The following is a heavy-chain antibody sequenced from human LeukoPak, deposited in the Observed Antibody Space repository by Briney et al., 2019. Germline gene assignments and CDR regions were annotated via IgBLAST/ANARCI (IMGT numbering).Heavy chain of an antibody. Sequence: SGGSLRLSCAASGFTFSSYAMSWGRQGPGKGLERVSAISGSVGGTYYADSVRGRVTLSRDNSKNTPYLQMKRLRAEDTAVYYCAKDQGTAYPDAFDIWGQGTMVTVSS. CDR3: AKDQGTAYPDAFDI. CDR2: ISGSVGGT. CDR1: GFTFSSYA. J-gene: IGHJ3*02. D-gene: IGHD1-1*01. V-gene: IGHV3-23*01.